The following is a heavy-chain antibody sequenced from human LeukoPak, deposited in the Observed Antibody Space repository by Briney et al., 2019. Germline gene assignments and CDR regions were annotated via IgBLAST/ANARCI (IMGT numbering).Heavy chain of an antibody. J-gene: IGHJ4*02. CDR1: GYTFTSYD. D-gene: IGHD5-18*01. Sequence: ASVKVSCKASGYTFTSYDINWVRQATGQGLEWMGWMNPNSGNTGYAQKFQGRVTMTRNTSISTAYMELSSLRSEDTAVYYCASGSFGTAMVMGGDYWGQGTLVTVSS. CDR2: MNPNSGNT. V-gene: IGHV1-8*01. CDR3: ASGSFGTAMVMGGDY.